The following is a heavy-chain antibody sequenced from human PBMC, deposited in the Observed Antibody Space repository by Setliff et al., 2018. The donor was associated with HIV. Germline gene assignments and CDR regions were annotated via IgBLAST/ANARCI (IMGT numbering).Heavy chain of an antibody. J-gene: IGHJ4*02. D-gene: IGHD3-22*01. Sequence: SETLSLTCTVSGGSISSYYWSWIRQPPGRGLEWIGYIYTSGSTNYNPSLKSRVTISVDTPKNQFSLKLSSVTAADTAVYYCARGLSFYDPGGFDYWGQGTLVTVSS. CDR1: GGSISSYY. CDR3: ARGLSFYDPGGFDY. CDR2: IYTSGST. V-gene: IGHV4-4*09.